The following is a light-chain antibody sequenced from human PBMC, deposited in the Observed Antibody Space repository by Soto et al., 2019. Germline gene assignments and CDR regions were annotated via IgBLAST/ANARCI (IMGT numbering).Light chain of an antibody. Sequence: ESVLTQSPATLSLSPGERATLSCRASPSVSNSLAWYQHKPGQAPRLLIYDASNRATGVPTRFSGSGPGTDFTLTISSLEPEDFAVYYCQQRNKWPPVTFGGGTRVEIK. CDR3: QQRNKWPPVT. CDR1: PSVSNS. CDR2: DAS. V-gene: IGKV3-11*01. J-gene: IGKJ4*01.